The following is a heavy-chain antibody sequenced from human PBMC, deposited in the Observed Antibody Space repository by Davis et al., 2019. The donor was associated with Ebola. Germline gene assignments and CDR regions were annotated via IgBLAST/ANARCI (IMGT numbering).Heavy chain of an antibody. Sequence: SETLSLTCSVSGASISSNYWSWIRQPPGKELEWIAYTSYSGSTYYNPYLKSRVTISLDTSKNQFSMKLSSVTAADTAVYYCARGDYIWGSYRYFAFDIWGQGTMVTVSS. CDR2: TSYSGST. V-gene: IGHV4-59*12. CDR1: GASISSNY. CDR3: ARGDYIWGSYRYFAFDI. J-gene: IGHJ3*02. D-gene: IGHD3-16*02.